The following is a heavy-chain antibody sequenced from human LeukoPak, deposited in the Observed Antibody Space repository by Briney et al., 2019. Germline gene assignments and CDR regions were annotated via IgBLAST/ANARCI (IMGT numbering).Heavy chain of an antibody. V-gene: IGHV3-21*01. CDR1: GFTFSSYS. Sequence: PGGSLRLSCEASGFTFSSYSMNWVRQAPGKGLEWVSSISSSSSYIYYADSVKGRFTISRDNAKNSLYLQMNSLRAEDTAVYYCARDLRSVATITGDFDYWGQGTLVTVSS. CDR2: ISSSSSYI. CDR3: ARDLRSVATITGDFDY. D-gene: IGHD5-24*01. J-gene: IGHJ4*02.